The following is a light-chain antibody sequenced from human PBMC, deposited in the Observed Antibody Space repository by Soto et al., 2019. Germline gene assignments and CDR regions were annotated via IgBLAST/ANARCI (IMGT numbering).Light chain of an antibody. CDR3: QMWDSRSDVV. J-gene: IGLJ2*01. CDR2: YDS. V-gene: IGLV3-21*04. CDR1: SIGSKS. Sequence: SYELTQPPSLSVAXGXXXXITCGGNSIGSKSVHWYQQKPGQAPVLVIYYDSDRPSGIPERFSGSNSGNSATLTISRVEAGDEADYYCQMWDSRSDVVFGGGTKLTVL.